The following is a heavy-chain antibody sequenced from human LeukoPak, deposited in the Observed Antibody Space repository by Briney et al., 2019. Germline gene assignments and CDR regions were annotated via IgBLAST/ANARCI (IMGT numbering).Heavy chain of an antibody. Sequence: PSETLSLTCTVSGGSISSYYWSWIRQPAGKGLEWIGRIYTSGSTNYNPSLKSRVTMSVDTSKNQFSLKLSSVTAADTAVYYCASRSSGWYEGYFDYWGQGTLVTVSS. D-gene: IGHD6-19*01. CDR2: IYTSGST. CDR1: GGSISSYY. J-gene: IGHJ4*02. V-gene: IGHV4-4*07. CDR3: ASRSSGWYEGYFDY.